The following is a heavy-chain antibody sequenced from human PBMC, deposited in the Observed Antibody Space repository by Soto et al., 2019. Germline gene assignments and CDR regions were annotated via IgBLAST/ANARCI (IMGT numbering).Heavy chain of an antibody. J-gene: IGHJ4*02. CDR1: GYAFTSYA. CDR2: INAGNGNT. CDR3: ARGSGYYYWDDY. D-gene: IGHD3-22*01. V-gene: IGHV1-3*01. Sequence: ASVKVSCKASGYAFTSYAMHWVRQAPGQRLEWMGWINAGNGNTKYSQKFQGRVTITRDTSASTAYMELSSLRSEDTAVYYCARGSGYYYWDDYWGQGTLVTVSS.